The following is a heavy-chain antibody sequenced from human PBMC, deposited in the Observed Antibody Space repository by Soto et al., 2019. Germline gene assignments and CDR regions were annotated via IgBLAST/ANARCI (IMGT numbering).Heavy chain of an antibody. J-gene: IGHJ4*02. CDR2: INPSGGST. Sequence: ASVKVSCKASGYTFTRQHIHWVRQAPGQGLEWMGIINPSGGSTTYAQKFQGRVTMTRDTSRSTLYMELSSLRSEDTAVYYCARESEYRSGWPLYDYWGQGTLVTVSS. D-gene: IGHD6-19*01. CDR3: ARESEYRSGWPLYDY. V-gene: IGHV1-46*01. CDR1: GYTFTRQH.